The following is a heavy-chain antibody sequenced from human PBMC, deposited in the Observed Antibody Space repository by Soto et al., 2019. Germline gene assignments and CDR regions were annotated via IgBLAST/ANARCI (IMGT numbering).Heavy chain of an antibody. J-gene: IGHJ4*02. CDR2: ISGSGGST. D-gene: IGHD2-2*01. CDR3: AKWEVVPVDLFDY. V-gene: IGHV3-23*01. Sequence: GGSLRLSCAASGFTFSSYAMSWVRQAPGKGLEWVSAISGSGGSTYYADSVRGRFTISRDNSKNTLYLQMNSLRAEDTAVYYCAKWEVVPVDLFDYWGQGTLVTVSS. CDR1: GFTFSSYA.